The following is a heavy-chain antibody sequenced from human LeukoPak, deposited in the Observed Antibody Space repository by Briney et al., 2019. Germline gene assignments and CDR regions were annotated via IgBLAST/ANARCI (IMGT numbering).Heavy chain of an antibody. J-gene: IGHJ4*02. V-gene: IGHV3-21*01. Sequence: GGSLRLSCAASGFTFSRYSMNWVRQAPGKGLEWVSSISSSSSYIYYADSLKGRFTISRDNAKNSLYLQMNSLRAEDRAVYYCARRGMAPYYYGSGSAYYFDYWGQGTLVTVSS. CDR3: ARRGMAPYYYGSGSAYYFDY. CDR2: ISSSSSYI. CDR1: GFTFSRYS. D-gene: IGHD3-10*01.